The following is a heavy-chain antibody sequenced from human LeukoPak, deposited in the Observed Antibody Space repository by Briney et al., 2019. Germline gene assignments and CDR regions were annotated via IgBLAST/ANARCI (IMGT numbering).Heavy chain of an antibody. CDR3: ARTKAVAGYYYYYYGMDV. J-gene: IGHJ6*02. CDR2: IWYDGSNK. CDR1: GFTFSSYG. V-gene: IGHV3-33*01. Sequence: GRSLRLSCAASGFTFSSYGMHWVRQAPGKGLEWVAVIWYDGSNKYYADSVKGRFTISRDNSKNTLYLQMNSLRAEDTAVYYCARTKAVAGYYYYYYGMDVWGQGTTVTVSS. D-gene: IGHD6-19*01.